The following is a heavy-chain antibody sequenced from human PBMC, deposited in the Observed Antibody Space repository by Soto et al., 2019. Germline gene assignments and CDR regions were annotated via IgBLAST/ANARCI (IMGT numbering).Heavy chain of an antibody. CDR3: AKEPNSGYRYYFDY. D-gene: IGHD3-22*01. CDR2: ISYDGSNK. J-gene: IGHJ4*02. Sequence: GGSLRLSCAASGFPFNTYAMNWVRQAPGKGLEWVSVISYDGSNKYYADSVKGRFTISRDNSKNTLYLQMNSLRAEDTAVYYCAKEPNSGYRYYFDYWGQGTLVTVSS. CDR1: GFPFNTYA. V-gene: IGHV3-30*18.